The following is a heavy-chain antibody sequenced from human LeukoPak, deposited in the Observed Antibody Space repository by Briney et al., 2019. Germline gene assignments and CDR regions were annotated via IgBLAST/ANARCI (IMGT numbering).Heavy chain of an antibody. J-gene: IGHJ4*02. CDR1: GFTFSSYW. CDR3: ARATNMVRGDYYFDY. CDR2: IKQDGSEK. V-gene: IGHV3-7*01. Sequence: GGSLRLSCAASGFTFSSYWMSWVRQAPGKGLEWVANIKQDGSEKYYVDSVKGRFTISRDNANNSLYLQMNSLRAEDTAVYYCARATNMVRGDYYFDYWGQGTLVTVSS. D-gene: IGHD3-10*01.